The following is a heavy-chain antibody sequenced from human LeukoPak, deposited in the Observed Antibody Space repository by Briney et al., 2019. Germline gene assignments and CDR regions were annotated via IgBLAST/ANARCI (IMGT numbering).Heavy chain of an antibody. CDR3: ARHKSRGYSYGPELYYYYMDV. V-gene: IGHV4-34*01. CDR2: INHSGST. CDR1: GGAFRGYY. D-gene: IGHD5-18*01. Sequence: SETLSLPRAVYGGAFRGYYWSWIPPPPRKGLEWVGEINHSGSTNYNPSLKSRVTISVDTSKNQFSLKLSSVTAADTAVYYCARHKSRGYSYGPELYYYYMDVWGKGTTVTVSS. J-gene: IGHJ6*03.